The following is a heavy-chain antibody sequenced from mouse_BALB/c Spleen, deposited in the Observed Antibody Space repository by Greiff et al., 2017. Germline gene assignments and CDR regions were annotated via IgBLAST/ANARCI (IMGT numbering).Heavy chain of an antibody. J-gene: IGHJ4*01. CDR3: ARNFKYGNYGAYYAMDY. CDR1: GFSLTSYG. V-gene: IGHV2-2*02. Sequence: QVQLQQSGPGLVQPSQSLSITCTVSGFSLTSYGVHWVRQSPGKGLEWLGVIWSGGSTDYNAAFISRLSISKDNSKSQVFFKMNSLQANDTAIYYCARNFKYGNYGAYYAMDYWGQGTSVTVSS. D-gene: IGHD2-10*02. CDR2: IWSGGST.